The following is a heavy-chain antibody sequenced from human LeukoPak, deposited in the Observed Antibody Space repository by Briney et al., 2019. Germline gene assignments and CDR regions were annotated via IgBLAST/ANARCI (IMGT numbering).Heavy chain of an antibody. J-gene: IGHJ4*02. V-gene: IGHV3-53*05. Sequence: GGPLRLSCAASGFTVSSNYMSWVRQAPGKGLEWGSVIYKTGSTYYAESVKGRFTISRDNSKNTLHLEMNSVRSEDTAVYYCARFTAGAGYVGVEYYFDYWGQGTLVTVSS. CDR1: GFTVSSNY. D-gene: IGHD2-15*01. CDR2: IYKTGST. CDR3: ARFTAGAGYVGVEYYFDY.